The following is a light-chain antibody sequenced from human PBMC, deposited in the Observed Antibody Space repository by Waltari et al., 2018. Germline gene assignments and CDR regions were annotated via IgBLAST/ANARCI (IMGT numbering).Light chain of an antibody. CDR3: QQYGSSVMYT. V-gene: IGKV2-30*02. Sequence: DVVMTQSPLSLPVTLGQPASISCRSSQSLVHSDGNTYLNWFHQRPGQSPRRLIYKVSNRDSGVPDRFSGSGSETDFTLTISRLEAEDFGVYYCQQYGSSVMYTFGQGTKLEIK. CDR1: QSLVHSDGNTY. CDR2: KVS. J-gene: IGKJ2*01.